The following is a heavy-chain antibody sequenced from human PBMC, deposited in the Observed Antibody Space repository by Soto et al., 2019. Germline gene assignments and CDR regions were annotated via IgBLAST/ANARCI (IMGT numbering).Heavy chain of an antibody. D-gene: IGHD1-26*01. Sequence: ASVKVSCKASGCTFSSYAISWVRQAPGQGLEWMGGIIPIFGTANYAQKFQGRVTITADESTSTAYMELSSLRSEDTAVYYCARNSGRYWYFDYWGQGTLVNVSS. J-gene: IGHJ4*02. CDR2: IIPIFGTA. V-gene: IGHV1-69*13. CDR3: ARNSGRYWYFDY. CDR1: GCTFSSYA.